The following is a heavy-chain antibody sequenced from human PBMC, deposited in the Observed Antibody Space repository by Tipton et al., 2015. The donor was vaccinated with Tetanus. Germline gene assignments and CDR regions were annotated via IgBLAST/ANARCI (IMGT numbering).Heavy chain of an antibody. CDR3: ARGPTVTTAHYYYGMDV. Sequence: QVQLVQSGAEVKKPGASVKISCKASGYTFTSYYMHWVRQAPGQGLEWMGIINPSGGSTSYAQKFQGRVTMTRDTSTSTVYMELSSLRSEDTAVYYCARGPTVTTAHYYYGMDVWGQGTTVTVSS. V-gene: IGHV1-46*01. CDR1: GYTFTSYY. D-gene: IGHD4-11*01. CDR2: INPSGGST. J-gene: IGHJ6*02.